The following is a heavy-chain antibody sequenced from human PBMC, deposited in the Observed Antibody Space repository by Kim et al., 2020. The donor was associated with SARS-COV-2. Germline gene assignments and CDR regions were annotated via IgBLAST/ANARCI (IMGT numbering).Heavy chain of an antibody. CDR3: ESDPIIAADGTPLFDY. CDR2: ISNSSRYI. CDR1: GFTFSSYS. Sequence: GGSLRLSCAASGFTFSSYSMNWVRQAPGKGLEWLSSISNSSRYIYYADSVKGRFTISRDNAKNSLYLQMNSPRVEDTAVYYCESDPIIAADGTPLFDYWG. V-gene: IGHV3-21*01. D-gene: IGHD6-13*01. J-gene: IGHJ4*01.